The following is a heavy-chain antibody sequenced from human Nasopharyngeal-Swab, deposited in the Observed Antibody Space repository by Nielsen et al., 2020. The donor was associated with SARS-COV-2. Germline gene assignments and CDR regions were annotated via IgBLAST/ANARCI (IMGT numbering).Heavy chain of an antibody. J-gene: IGHJ4*02. Sequence: GESLKISCAASGFTSSSYEMNWVRQAPGKGLEWVSYISSSGSTIYYADSVKGRFTISRDNAKNSLYLQMNSLRAEDTAVYYCARDKPGITIFGVVIGPFDYWGQGTLVTVSS. CDR1: GFTSSSYE. CDR3: ARDKPGITIFGVVIGPFDY. CDR2: ISSSGSTI. D-gene: IGHD3-3*01. V-gene: IGHV3-48*03.